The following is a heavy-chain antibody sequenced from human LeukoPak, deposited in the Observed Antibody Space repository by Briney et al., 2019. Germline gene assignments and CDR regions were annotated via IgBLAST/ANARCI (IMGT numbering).Heavy chain of an antibody. CDR1: GFTVSSNH. CDR3: ARDWGYCSSTSCHVFDY. Sequence: GGSLRLSCAASGFTVSSNHMSWVRQAPGKGLEWVSVIYSDGSTYYADSVKGRFTISRDNSKNTLYPQVNSLRAEDTAVYYCARDWGYCSSTSCHVFDYWGQGTLVTVSS. D-gene: IGHD2-2*01. J-gene: IGHJ4*02. V-gene: IGHV3-53*01. CDR2: IYSDGST.